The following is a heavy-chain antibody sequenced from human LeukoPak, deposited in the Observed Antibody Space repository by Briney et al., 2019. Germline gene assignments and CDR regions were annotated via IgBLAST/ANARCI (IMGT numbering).Heavy chain of an antibody. V-gene: IGHV1-2*02. CDR1: GYTFTGYF. CDR3: ARTFYDTLDSDAFDF. D-gene: IGHD2/OR15-2a*01. Sequence: GASVKVSCNSSGYTFTGYFVHWVRQAPGQGLEWMGWINPDSGGTNNAQKFQGRVTMTRDTSISTAYMELSRLRSDDTAVYYCARTFYDTLDSDAFDFWGQGTMVIVSS. J-gene: IGHJ3*01. CDR2: INPDSGGT.